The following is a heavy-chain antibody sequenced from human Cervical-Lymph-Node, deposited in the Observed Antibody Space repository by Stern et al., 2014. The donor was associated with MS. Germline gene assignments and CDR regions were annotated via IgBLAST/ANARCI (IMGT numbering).Heavy chain of an antibody. J-gene: IGHJ4*02. V-gene: IGHV1-46*01. D-gene: IGHD2-2*01. CDR3: AAAAATVLAFDY. CDR2: ISPAGEST. CDR1: GYTFTKYY. Sequence: VQLVESGVEVKKPGASVKASCRASGYTFTKYYIHWVRQAPGQGLEWVGVISPAGESTSYAQKYQGRITLTRDTSTGTVYMEVSSLTSDDTAVYYCAAAAATVLAFDYWGQGALVTVSS.